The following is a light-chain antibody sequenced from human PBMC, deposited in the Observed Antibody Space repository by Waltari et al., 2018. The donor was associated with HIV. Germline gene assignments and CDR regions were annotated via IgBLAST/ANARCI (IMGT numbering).Light chain of an antibody. Sequence: DIPMPQSPSSLSASVGDRVTITCQASQDISDYLNWYQQKPGKAPKLLIYDASNLETGVPSRFSGTGSGTDFTFTISSLQPEDIATYYCQQYDSLLTFGGGTKVEIK. J-gene: IGKJ4*01. CDR2: DAS. V-gene: IGKV1-33*01. CDR1: QDISDY. CDR3: QQYDSLLT.